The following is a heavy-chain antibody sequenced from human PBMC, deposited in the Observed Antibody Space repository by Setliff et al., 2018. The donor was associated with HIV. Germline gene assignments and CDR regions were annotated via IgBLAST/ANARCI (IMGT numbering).Heavy chain of an antibody. Sequence: GASVKVSCKTSGYTFTDYFIHWVRQAPGQGLEWMGWINPKSDATNFAQKFQVRVTMTRDTSINTAYMEVNRLRSDDTAIYYCARAYSANYRGGGHFDYWGQGTLVTVSS. D-gene: IGHD1-7*01. J-gene: IGHJ4*02. CDR2: INPKSDAT. CDR1: GYTFTDYF. V-gene: IGHV1-2*02. CDR3: ARAYSANYRGGGHFDY.